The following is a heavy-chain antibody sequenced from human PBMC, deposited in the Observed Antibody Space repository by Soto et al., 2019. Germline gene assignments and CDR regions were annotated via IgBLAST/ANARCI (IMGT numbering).Heavy chain of an antibody. Sequence: QVQLVQSGAEVKKPGASVKISCKASGYTFTNYYMHWVRQAPGQGLEWMGIINPSGGSTSYAQKFQGRVSMTRDTSTSTVYMEMSSLRSDDTAVYFCARDLTSESTQDSRFSDWFDPWGQGTQVTVSS. J-gene: IGHJ5*02. CDR3: ARDLTSESTQDSRFSDWFDP. CDR2: INPSGGST. CDR1: GYTFTNYY. V-gene: IGHV1-46*01. D-gene: IGHD1-20*01.